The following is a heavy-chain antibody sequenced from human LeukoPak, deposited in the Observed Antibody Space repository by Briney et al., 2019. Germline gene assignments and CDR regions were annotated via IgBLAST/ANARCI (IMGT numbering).Heavy chain of an antibody. CDR3: GSSVSAPY. V-gene: IGHV3-74*01. CDR2: INSDGSRT. J-gene: IGHJ4*02. Sequence: AGRSLRLSCAASGFTFSNYWMHWVRQAPGKRLVWVSRINSDGSRTNYADSVKGRFTISRDNAKNTLYLQMNSLRAEDTAVYYCGSSVSAPYWGQGTLVTVSS. CDR1: GFTFSNYW. D-gene: IGHD2-21*02.